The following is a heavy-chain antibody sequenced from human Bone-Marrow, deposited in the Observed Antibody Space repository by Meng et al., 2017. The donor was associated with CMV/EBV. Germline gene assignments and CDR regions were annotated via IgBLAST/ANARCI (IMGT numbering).Heavy chain of an antibody. CDR3: ARDLLYSSRQGGLDV. CDR2: IYYSGST. D-gene: IGHD6-13*01. V-gene: IGHV4-59*01. CDR1: GGSISSYY. J-gene: IGHJ6*02. Sequence: SETLSLTCTVSGGSISSYYWSWIQQPPGKGLEWIGYIYYSGSTNYNPSLKSRVTISVDTSKNQFSLKLSSVTAADTAVYYCARDLLYSSRQGGLDVWGQGTTVTVSS.